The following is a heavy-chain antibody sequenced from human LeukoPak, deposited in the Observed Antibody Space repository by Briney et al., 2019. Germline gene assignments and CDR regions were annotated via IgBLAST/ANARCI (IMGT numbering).Heavy chain of an antibody. D-gene: IGHD2-2*01. CDR1: GGTFSSYA. V-gene: IGHV1-69*04. Sequence: SVEVSCKASGGTFSSYAISWVRQAPGQGLEWMGRIIPILGIANYAQKFQGRVTITADKSTSTAYMELSSLRSEDTAVYYCARDVDIVVVPWVGQEPTYYYYGMDVWGQGTTVTVSS. CDR3: ARDVDIVVVPWVGQEPTYYYYGMDV. J-gene: IGHJ6*02. CDR2: IIPILGIA.